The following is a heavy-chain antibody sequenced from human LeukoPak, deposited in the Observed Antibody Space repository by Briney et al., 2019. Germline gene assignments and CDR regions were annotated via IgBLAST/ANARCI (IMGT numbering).Heavy chain of an antibody. J-gene: IGHJ4*02. V-gene: IGHV1-2*02. Sequence: ASVTVSFKCSVYTFSDYYMHWVRQAPGQGLEWMGWINPKGGGTNYAQNFQGRVTMTRDTSISTVYMELSRLTSDDTAVYYCARVYVWGSYRFFDYWGQGTLVTVSS. CDR3: ARVYVWGSYRFFDY. CDR1: VYTFSDYY. D-gene: IGHD3-16*02. CDR2: INPKGGGT.